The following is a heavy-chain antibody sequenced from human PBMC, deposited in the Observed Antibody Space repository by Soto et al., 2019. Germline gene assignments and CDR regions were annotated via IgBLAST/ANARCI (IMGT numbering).Heavy chain of an antibody. Sequence: QVQLVQSGAEVKKPGASVKVSCKASGYTFTSYGISWVRQAPGQGLEWMGWISAYNGNTNYAQKLQGRVTMTTDTSTSTAYMELRSMESDDTAVYYYARPYYYGSGSDSPYYYYGMDVWGQGTTVTVSS. D-gene: IGHD3-10*01. CDR3: ARPYYYGSGSDSPYYYYGMDV. CDR2: ISAYNGNT. CDR1: GYTFTSYG. J-gene: IGHJ6*01. V-gene: IGHV1-18*01.